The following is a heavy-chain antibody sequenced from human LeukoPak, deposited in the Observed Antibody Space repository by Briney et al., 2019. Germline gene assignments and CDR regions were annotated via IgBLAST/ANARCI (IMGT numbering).Heavy chain of an antibody. CDR3: ARGSIGYCSGGSCYFDY. J-gene: IGHJ4*02. Sequence: SVKVSCKASGGTFSSYAISWVRQAPGQGPEWMGRIIPILGIANYAQKFQGRVTITADKSTSTAYMELSSLRSEDTAVYYCARGSIGYCSGGSCYFDYWGQGTLVTVSS. V-gene: IGHV1-69*04. CDR1: GGTFSSYA. CDR2: IIPILGIA. D-gene: IGHD2-15*01.